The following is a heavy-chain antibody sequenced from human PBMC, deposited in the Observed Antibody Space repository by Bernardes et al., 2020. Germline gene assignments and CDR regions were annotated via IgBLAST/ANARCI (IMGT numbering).Heavy chain of an antibody. CDR1: GYTFTSYA. D-gene: IGHD3-9*01. Sequence: ASVKVSCKASGYTFTSYAMHWVRQAPGQRLEWMGWINVGNGNTKYSQKFQGRVTITRDTSASTAYMELSSLRSEDTAVYYCAREDDWGPAFDIWGQGTMVTVFS. J-gene: IGHJ3*02. V-gene: IGHV1-3*01. CDR3: AREDDWGPAFDI. CDR2: INVGNGNT.